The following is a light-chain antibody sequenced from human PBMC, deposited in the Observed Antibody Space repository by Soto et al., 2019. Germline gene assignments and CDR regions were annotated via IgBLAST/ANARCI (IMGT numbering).Light chain of an antibody. J-gene: IGLJ2*01. Sequence: QSVLTQPPSVSETHGQRVTISCSGSSSNIGSNPVNWYQQLPGTAPKLLIYNHNQRPSEVPDRFSGSKSGTSASLAISGLQSEYEADYYCAAWDDSLNVVAFGGGTKLTVL. CDR1: SSNIGSNP. V-gene: IGLV1-44*01. CDR3: AAWDDSLNVVA. CDR2: NHN.